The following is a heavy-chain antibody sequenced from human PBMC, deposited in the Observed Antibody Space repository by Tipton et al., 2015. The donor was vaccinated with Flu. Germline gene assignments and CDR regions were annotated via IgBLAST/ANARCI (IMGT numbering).Heavy chain of an antibody. D-gene: IGHD3-22*01. V-gene: IGHV4-61*02. CDR2: VSMCGGT. CDR1: GGSVSSGTYY. Sequence: TLSLTCTVSGGSVSSGTYYWSWIRQPAGEGLEWIGRVSMCGGTNYNPSLSSRVTITIDTSKNQFSLKLTSVTAADTAVYYCARDRLYSASVGYFYVGASDVWGQGTMVTVPP. J-gene: IGHJ3*01. CDR3: ARDRLYSASVGYFYVGASDV.